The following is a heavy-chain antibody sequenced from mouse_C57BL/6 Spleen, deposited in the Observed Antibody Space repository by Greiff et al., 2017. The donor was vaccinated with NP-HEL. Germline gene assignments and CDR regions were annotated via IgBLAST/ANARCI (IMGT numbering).Heavy chain of an antibody. CDR2: IYPSDSET. J-gene: IGHJ4*01. CDR1: GYTFTSYW. CDR3: ARSDYDEGYYAMDY. Sequence: QVQLQQPGAELVRPGSSVKLSCKASGYTFTSYWMDWVKQRPGQGLEWIGNIYPSDSETHYNQKFKDKATLTVDKSSSTAYMQLSSLTSEDSAVYYCARSDYDEGYYAMDYWGQGTSVTVSS. V-gene: IGHV1-61*01. D-gene: IGHD2-4*01.